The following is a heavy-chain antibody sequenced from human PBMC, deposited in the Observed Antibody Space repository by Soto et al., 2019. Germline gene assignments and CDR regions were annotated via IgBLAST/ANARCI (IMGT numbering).Heavy chain of an antibody. Sequence: EVQLLESGGGLVHPGGSLRLSCAASGFTFSIYAMSWVRQAPGKGLEWVSTSGGSGGGTSYADIVSGRFTLSRDNSPNTLYRQMNSLRAEDTAVYYCAKDAPGSGWLSDYWGQGTLVTVSS. CDR1: GFTFSIYA. J-gene: IGHJ4*02. CDR3: AKDAPGSGWLSDY. D-gene: IGHD3-22*01. V-gene: IGHV3-23*01. CDR2: SGGSGGGT.